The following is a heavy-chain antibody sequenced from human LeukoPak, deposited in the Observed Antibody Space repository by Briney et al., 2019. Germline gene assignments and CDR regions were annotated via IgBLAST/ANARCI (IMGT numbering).Heavy chain of an antibody. D-gene: IGHD3-3*01. Sequence: GGSLRLSCAASGFPFSDYAVSWVRQAPGKGLEWVSAISGSGGSTYYADSVKGRFTISRDNAKNSLYLQMNSLRAEDTAVYYCARDGPTIFGVVRSPNWFDPWGQGTLVTVSS. V-gene: IGHV3-23*01. J-gene: IGHJ5*02. CDR1: GFPFSDYA. CDR3: ARDGPTIFGVVRSPNWFDP. CDR2: ISGSGGST.